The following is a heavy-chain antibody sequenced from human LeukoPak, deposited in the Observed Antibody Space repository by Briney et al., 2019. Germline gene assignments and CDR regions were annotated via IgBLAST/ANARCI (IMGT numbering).Heavy chain of an antibody. V-gene: IGHV3-7*03. CDR2: IKQDSSAK. CDR3: ARSSYSSSSSV. Sequence: GGSLRLSCVASGFTFSRHYMSWVRQAPGKGLEWVANIKQDSSAKAYVDSVKGRFTVSRDNAKNSMSLQMNSLRAEDTAIYYCARSSYSSSSSVWGQGTMVTVSS. J-gene: IGHJ3*01. CDR1: GFTFSRHY. D-gene: IGHD6-6*01.